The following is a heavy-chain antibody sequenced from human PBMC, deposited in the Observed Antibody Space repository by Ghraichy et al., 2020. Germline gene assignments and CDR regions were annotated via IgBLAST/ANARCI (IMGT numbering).Heavy chain of an antibody. CDR2: IYSGGGT. V-gene: IGHV3-66*01. Sequence: WGSLRLSCAASGFTVSSIYMSWVRQAPGKGLEWVSVIYSGGGTFYADSVKGRFTISTDNSKNTLYLQMSSLRAEDTAVYYCARAPLGYAFDIWGQGTMVTVSS. CDR3: ARAPLGYAFDI. CDR1: GFTVSSIY. J-gene: IGHJ3*02.